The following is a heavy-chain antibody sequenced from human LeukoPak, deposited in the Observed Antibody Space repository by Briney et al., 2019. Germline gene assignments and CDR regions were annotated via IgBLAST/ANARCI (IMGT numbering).Heavy chain of an antibody. J-gene: IGHJ4*02. V-gene: IGHV4-61*01. CDR2: IYYSGST. CDR3: ARARYDFWSGEDQYYFDY. D-gene: IGHD3-3*01. CDR1: GGSVSSGSYY. Sequence: SEALSLTCTVSGGSVSSGSYYWSWIRQPPGKGLEWIGYIYYSGSTNYNPSLKSRVTISVDTSKNQFSLKLSSVTAADTAVYYCARARYDFWSGEDQYYFDYWGQGTLVTVSS.